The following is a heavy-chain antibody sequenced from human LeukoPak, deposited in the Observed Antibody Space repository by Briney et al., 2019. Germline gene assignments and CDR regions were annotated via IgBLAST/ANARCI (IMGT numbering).Heavy chain of an antibody. Sequence: WGSLRLSCAASGFTFSNAWMSWVRQAPGKGLEWVGRIKSKTDGGTTDYAAPVKGRFTISRDDSKNTLYLQMNSLRAEDTAVYYWARASGDFDYWGQGTLVTVSS. CDR3: ARASGDFDY. J-gene: IGHJ4*02. CDR2: IKSKTDGGTT. D-gene: IGHD6-25*01. CDR1: GFTFSNAW. V-gene: IGHV3-15*01.